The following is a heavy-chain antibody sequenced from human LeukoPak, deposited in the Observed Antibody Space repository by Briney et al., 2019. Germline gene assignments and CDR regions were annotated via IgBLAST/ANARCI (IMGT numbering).Heavy chain of an antibody. V-gene: IGHV3-30*02. Sequence: GGSLRLSCAASGFTFSGYDMHWVRQAPGKGLEWVAFIRYDGSNKYYTDSVKGRFTISRDNSKNTLYLQMNSLRPEDTAVYYCAKASAIDYWGQGTLVTVSS. J-gene: IGHJ4*02. CDR3: AKASAIDY. CDR1: GFTFSGYD. CDR2: IRYDGSNK.